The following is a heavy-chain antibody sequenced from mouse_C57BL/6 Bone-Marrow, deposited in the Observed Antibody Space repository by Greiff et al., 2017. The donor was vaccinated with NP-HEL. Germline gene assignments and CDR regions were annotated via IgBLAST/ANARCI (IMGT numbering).Heavy chain of an antibody. CDR1: GFNIKDDY. CDR3: ISYYHGSTGHFDY. CDR2: IDPENGDT. Sequence: VQLQQSGAELVRPGASVKLSCTASGFNIKDDYMHWVKQRPEQGLEWIGWIDPENGDTEYASKVQGKATITADTSSNTAYLQLSSLTSEDTAVYYCISYYHGSTGHFDYWGQGTTLTVSS. D-gene: IGHD1-1*01. J-gene: IGHJ2*01. V-gene: IGHV14-4*01.